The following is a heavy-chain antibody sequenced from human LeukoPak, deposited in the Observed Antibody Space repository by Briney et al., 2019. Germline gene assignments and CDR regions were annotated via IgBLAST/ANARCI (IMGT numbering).Heavy chain of an antibody. V-gene: IGHV4-34*01. CDR1: GGSFSDYY. CDR3: GSRRTAMFGVIKGPIDY. Sequence: SETLSLTCAVYGGSFSDYYWTWIRQPPGKGLEWIGEINHSGSPNNNPSLKSRVSIAFDTSKNQFSLKLTSVTAADTAVYYCGSRRTAMFGVIKGPIDYWGQGTLVTVSS. J-gene: IGHJ4*02. D-gene: IGHD3-3*01. CDR2: INHSGSP.